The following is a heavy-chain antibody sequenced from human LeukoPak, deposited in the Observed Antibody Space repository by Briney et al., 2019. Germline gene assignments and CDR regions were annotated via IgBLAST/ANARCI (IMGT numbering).Heavy chain of an antibody. J-gene: IGHJ3*02. CDR2: IYYSGST. D-gene: IGHD1/OR15-1a*01. CDR3: AKTPEQNAEDAFDI. CDR1: GGSISSYY. Sequence: SETLSLTCTVSGGSISSYYWSWIRQPPGKGLEWIGYIYYSGSTNYNPSLKSRVTISVETSKNQFSLKLSSVTAADTAVYYCAKTPEQNAEDAFDIWGQGTMVTVSS. V-gene: IGHV4-59*08.